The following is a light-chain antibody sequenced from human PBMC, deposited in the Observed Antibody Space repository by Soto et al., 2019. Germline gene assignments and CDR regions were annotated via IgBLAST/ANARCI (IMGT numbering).Light chain of an antibody. CDR3: SSYAGSNNLHVV. CDR1: CSDVDDYKY. Sequence: QSALTQPPSASGSRGQSVTISCTGICSDVDDYKYVSWYQQHPGKAPKLIIYELSQRPSGVPDRFSGSKSGNAASLTVSGLQADDEADYYCSSYAGSNNLHVVFGGGTQLTVL. CDR2: ELS. V-gene: IGLV2-8*01. J-gene: IGLJ2*01.